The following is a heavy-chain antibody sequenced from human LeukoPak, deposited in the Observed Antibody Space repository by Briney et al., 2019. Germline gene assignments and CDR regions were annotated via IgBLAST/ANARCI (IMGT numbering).Heavy chain of an antibody. J-gene: IGHJ4*02. CDR3: ARDGCTSTTCSTLGGFNH. D-gene: IGHD2-2*01. CDR2: IDQVEREK. Sequence: GGSLRLSCAAPGFTFSDFWMSWVRQVPGQGLERVASIDQVEREKRFVDSVKGRFTISRDNAKNSLFLQMNSLRAEDTAVYFCARDGCTSTTCSTLGGFNHWAQGTLVTVSS. V-gene: IGHV3-7*01. CDR1: GFTFSDFW.